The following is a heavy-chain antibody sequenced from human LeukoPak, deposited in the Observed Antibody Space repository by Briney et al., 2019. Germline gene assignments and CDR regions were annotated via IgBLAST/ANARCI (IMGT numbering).Heavy chain of an antibody. V-gene: IGHV3-7*04. CDR2: IKQDGSEK. J-gene: IGHJ4*02. Sequence: GGSLRLSCAASGFTFSSYAMSWVRQAPGKGLEWVANIKQDGSEKYYVDSVKGRFTISRDNVKNSLYLQMNSLRAEDTAVYYCARGYYGSGSYYTAYWGQGTLVTVSS. D-gene: IGHD3-10*01. CDR1: GFTFSSYA. CDR3: ARGYYGSGSYYTAY.